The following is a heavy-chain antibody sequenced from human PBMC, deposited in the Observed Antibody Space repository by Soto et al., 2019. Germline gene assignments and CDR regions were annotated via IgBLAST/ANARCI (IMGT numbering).Heavy chain of an antibody. V-gene: IGHV1-46*01. Sequence: QVQLVQSGAEVKKPGASVKVSCKASGYTFTSYYMHWVRQAPGQGLEWMGVINPSGGSTSYAQRFQRRVTMTSDTSRSTVYMELSSLRSEDTAVYYCARCYDSGGYYSDYWGQGTLVTVSS. CDR3: ARCYDSGGYYSDY. CDR1: GYTFTSYY. CDR2: INPSGGST. D-gene: IGHD3-22*01. J-gene: IGHJ4*02.